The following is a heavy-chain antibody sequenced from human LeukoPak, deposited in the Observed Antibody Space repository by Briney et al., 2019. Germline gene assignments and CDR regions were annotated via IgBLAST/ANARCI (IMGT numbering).Heavy chain of an antibody. CDR3: ARGVVGGSYYSGNWFDP. D-gene: IGHD1-26*01. V-gene: IGHV1-8*01. Sequence: ASVKVSCKASGYTFTSYDISWVRQATGQGLEWMGWMNPNSGNTGYAQKFQGRVTMTRNTSISTASMELSSLRSEDTAVYYCARGVVGGSYYSGNWFDPWGQGTLVTVSS. J-gene: IGHJ5*02. CDR2: MNPNSGNT. CDR1: GYTFTSYD.